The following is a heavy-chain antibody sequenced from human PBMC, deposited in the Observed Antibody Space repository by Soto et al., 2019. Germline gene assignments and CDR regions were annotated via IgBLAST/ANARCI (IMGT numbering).Heavy chain of an antibody. CDR1: GFTFSSYD. Sequence: DVQLVESGGGLVQPGGSLRLSCAASGFTFSSYDMHWVRQATGKGLEWVSAIGTAGDTYYPGSVKGRFTISRENAKNSLYLQMNSLRAGDTAVYYCAREGYYYYGMDVWGQGTTVTVSS. CDR3: AREGYYYYGMDV. J-gene: IGHJ6*02. CDR2: IGTAGDT. V-gene: IGHV3-13*04.